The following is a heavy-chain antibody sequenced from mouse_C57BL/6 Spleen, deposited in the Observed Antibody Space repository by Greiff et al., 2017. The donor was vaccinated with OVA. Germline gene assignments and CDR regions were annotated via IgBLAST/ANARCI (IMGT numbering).Heavy chain of an antibody. J-gene: IGHJ2*01. CDR1: GYTFTDYE. Sequence: VQLQQSGAELVRPGASVTLSCKASGYTFTDYEMHWVKQTPVHGLEWIGAIDPETGGTAYNQKFKGKAILTADKSSSTAYMELRSLTSEDSAVYYCTNQISDYYGSGVDYWGQGTTLTVSS. CDR3: TNQISDYYGSGVDY. CDR2: IDPETGGT. D-gene: IGHD1-1*01. V-gene: IGHV1-15*01.